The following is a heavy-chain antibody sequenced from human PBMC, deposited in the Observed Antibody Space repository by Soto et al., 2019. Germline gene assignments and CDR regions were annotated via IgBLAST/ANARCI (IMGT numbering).Heavy chain of an antibody. Sequence: QVQLQQWGAGLLKPSETLSLTCVVSGGSLSDYFWSWIRQPPGMALEWIGEINHLGSINYNPSLKSRVTMSVDTSKNQFSLTLNSGTAAETATNYRARRGISHWAYLYYMAVWDRGTTVTVSS. CDR1: GGSLSDYF. D-gene: IGHD2-21*01. J-gene: IGHJ6*03. V-gene: IGHV4-34*01. CDR2: INHLGSI. CDR3: ARRGISHWAYLYYMAV.